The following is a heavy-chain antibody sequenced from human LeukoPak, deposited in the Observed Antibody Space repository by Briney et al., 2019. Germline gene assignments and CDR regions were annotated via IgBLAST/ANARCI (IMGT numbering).Heavy chain of an antibody. V-gene: IGHV4-59*08. D-gene: IGHD1/OR15-1a*01. CDR3: ARRTSGFGDAFDI. CDR2: IYYSGST. J-gene: IGHJ3*02. Sequence: SETLSLTCTVSGDSIRNSYWSWIRQPPGKGLEWIGHIYYSGSTNFNPSLKSRVTISVDTSKNQFSLKLSSVTAADTAVYYCARRTSGFGDAFDIWGQGTMVTVSS. CDR1: GDSIRNSY.